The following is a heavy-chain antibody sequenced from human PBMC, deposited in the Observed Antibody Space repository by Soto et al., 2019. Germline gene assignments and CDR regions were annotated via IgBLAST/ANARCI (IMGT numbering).Heavy chain of an antibody. CDR2: ISYDGSNK. V-gene: IGHV3-30*18. CDR3: AKDRRAGSYSLGAY. Sequence: PGGSLRLSCAASGFTFSSYGMHWVRQAPGKGLEWVAVISYDGSNKYYADSVKGRFTISRDNSKNTLYLQMNSLRAEATAVYYCAKDRRAGSYSLGAYWGQGTLVTVSS. D-gene: IGHD1-26*01. CDR1: GFTFSSYG. J-gene: IGHJ4*01.